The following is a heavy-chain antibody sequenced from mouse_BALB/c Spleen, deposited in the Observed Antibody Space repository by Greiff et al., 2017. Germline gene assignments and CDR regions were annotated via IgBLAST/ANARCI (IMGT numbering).Heavy chain of an antibody. V-gene: IGHV2-4-1*01. CDR2: IWSGGST. J-gene: IGHJ4*01. CDR1: GFSLTSYG. Sequence: QVQLQQSGPGLVQPSQSLSITCTVSGFSLTSYGVHWVRQSPGKGLEWLGVIWSGGSTDYNAAFISRLSISKDNSKSQVFFKMNSLQADDTAIYYCARGRGFPYAMDYWGQGTSVTVSS. D-gene: IGHD6-1*01. CDR3: ARGRGFPYAMDY.